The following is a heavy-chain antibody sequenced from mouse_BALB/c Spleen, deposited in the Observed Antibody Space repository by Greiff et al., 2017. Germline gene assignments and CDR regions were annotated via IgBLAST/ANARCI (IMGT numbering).Heavy chain of an antibody. CDR3: AGTYYGSDGLSTWFAY. CDR2: IYPGNGDT. CDR1: GYTFTSYN. J-gene: IGHJ3*01. V-gene: IGHV1-12*01. Sequence: QVQLQQPGAELVKPGASVKMSCKASGYTFTSYNMHWVKQTPGQGLEWIGAIYPGNGDTSYNQKFKGKATLTADKSSSTAYMQLSSLTSEDSAVYYCAGTYYGSDGLSTWFAYWGQGTLVTVSA. D-gene: IGHD2-9*01.